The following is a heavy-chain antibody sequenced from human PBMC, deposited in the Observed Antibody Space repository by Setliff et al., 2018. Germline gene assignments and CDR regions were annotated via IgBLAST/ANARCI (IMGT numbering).Heavy chain of an antibody. Sequence: PSETLSLTCTVSGGSISSSSYYWGWIRQPPGKGLEWIGSIYYSGSTYYNPSLKSRVTISVDTSKNQFSLKLSSVTAADTAVYYCARLSASSSWSSDYWGQGTLVTVSS. V-gene: IGHV4-39*01. J-gene: IGHJ4*02. CDR3: ARLSASSSWSSDY. CDR1: GGSISSSSYY. CDR2: IYYSGST. D-gene: IGHD6-13*01.